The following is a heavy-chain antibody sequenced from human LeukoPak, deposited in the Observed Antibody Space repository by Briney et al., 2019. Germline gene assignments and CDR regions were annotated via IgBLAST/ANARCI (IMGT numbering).Heavy chain of an antibody. CDR1: GGSISSYY. CDR3: ARYLDYFDY. D-gene: IGHD2-2*01. V-gene: IGHV4-59*01. Sequence: SETLSLTCTVSGGSISSYYWSWIRQPPGKGLEWIGYIYYSGSTNYNPSLKSRVTTSVDTSKNQFSLKLSSVTAADTAVYYCARYLDYFDYWGQGTLVTVSS. J-gene: IGHJ4*02. CDR2: IYYSGST.